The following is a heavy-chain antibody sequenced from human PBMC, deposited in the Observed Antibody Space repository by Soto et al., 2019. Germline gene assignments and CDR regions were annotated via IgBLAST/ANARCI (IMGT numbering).Heavy chain of an antibody. CDR3: ARPRYSSSPGGYYYMDV. Sequence: SETLSLTCTVSGGSISSSSYYWGWIRQPPGKGLEWIGSIYYSGSTYYNPSLKSRVTISVETSKNQFSLKLSSVTAADTAVYYCARPRYSSSPGGYYYMDVWGKGTTVTVSS. D-gene: IGHD6-6*01. CDR1: GGSISSSSYY. J-gene: IGHJ6*03. CDR2: IYYSGST. V-gene: IGHV4-39*01.